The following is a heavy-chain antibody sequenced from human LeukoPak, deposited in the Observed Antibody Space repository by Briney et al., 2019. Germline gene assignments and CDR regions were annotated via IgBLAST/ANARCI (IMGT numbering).Heavy chain of an antibody. CDR3: ARTIGVTFGGVISDWFDP. V-gene: IGHV4-34*09. D-gene: IGHD3-16*01. CDR2: INHSGST. Sequence: SETLSLTCAVYGGSFSGYYWSWIRQPPGKGLEWIGEINHSGSTNYNPSLKSRVTISVDTSKNQFSLKLSSVTAADTAVYYCARTIGVTFGGVISDWFDPWGQGTLVTVSS. J-gene: IGHJ5*02. CDR1: GGSFSGYY.